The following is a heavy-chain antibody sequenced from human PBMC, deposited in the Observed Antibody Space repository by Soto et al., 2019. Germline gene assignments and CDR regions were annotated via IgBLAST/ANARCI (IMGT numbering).Heavy chain of an antibody. V-gene: IGHV1-18*01. J-gene: IGHJ4*02. CDR2: ISAYNGNT. Sequence: ASVKVPCKASGYTFTSYGISWVRQAPGQGLEWMGWISAYNGNTNYAQKLQGRVTMTTDTSTSTAYMGLRSLRSDDTAVYYCARVVGRKQWPQTTNYFDYWGQGTLVTVSS. CDR3: ARVVGRKQWPQTTNYFDY. D-gene: IGHD6-19*01. CDR1: GYTFTSYG.